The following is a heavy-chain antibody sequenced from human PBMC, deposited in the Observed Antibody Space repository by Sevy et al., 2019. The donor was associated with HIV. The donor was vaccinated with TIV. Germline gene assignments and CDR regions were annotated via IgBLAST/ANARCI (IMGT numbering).Heavy chain of an antibody. CDR3: TTKKDFWSGYFYFDY. D-gene: IGHD3-3*01. V-gene: IGHV3-15*01. Sequence: GGSLGLSCAASGFTFSKAWMSWVRQAPGKGLEWVGRIKSNTDGGTTDYAEPVKGRFTISRDDSKNTLYLQVNSLKTDDTAVYYCTTKKDFWSGYFYFDYWGQGTLVTVSS. CDR2: IKSNTDGGTT. CDR1: GFTFSKAW. J-gene: IGHJ4*02.